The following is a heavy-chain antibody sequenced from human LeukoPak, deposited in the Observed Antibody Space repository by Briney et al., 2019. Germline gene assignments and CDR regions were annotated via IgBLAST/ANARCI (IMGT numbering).Heavy chain of an antibody. CDR3: ARERFCSSTSCYHPPRFDY. V-gene: IGHV4-39*07. D-gene: IGHD2-2*01. Sequence: PSETLSLTCTVSGDSISSSRYYWGWIRQPPGKGLEWIGSISYSGSTYYNPSLKSRVTISVDRSKNQFSLKLSSVTAADTAVYYCARERFCSSTSCYHPPRFDYWGQGTLVTVSS. CDR1: GDSISSSRYY. CDR2: ISYSGST. J-gene: IGHJ4*02.